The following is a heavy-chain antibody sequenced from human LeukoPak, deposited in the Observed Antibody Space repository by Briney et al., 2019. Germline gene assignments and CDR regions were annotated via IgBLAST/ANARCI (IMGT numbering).Heavy chain of an antibody. CDR1: GFTFSGSA. Sequence: GGSLRLSCAASGFTFSGSAMHWVRQASGKGLEWVGRIRSKANSYATAYAASVKGRFTISRDDSKNTAHLQMNSLKTEDTAVYYCTRLITMIPGLDAFDIWGQGTMVTVSS. D-gene: IGHD3-22*01. J-gene: IGHJ3*02. CDR3: TRLITMIPGLDAFDI. V-gene: IGHV3-73*01. CDR2: IRSKANSYAT.